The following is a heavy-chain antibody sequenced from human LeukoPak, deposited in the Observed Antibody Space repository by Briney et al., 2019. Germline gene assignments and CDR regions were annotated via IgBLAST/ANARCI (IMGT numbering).Heavy chain of an antibody. V-gene: IGHV3-9*01. Sequence: GGSLRLSCAASGFTFDDYAMHWVRQAPGKGLEWVSGISWNSGSIGYADSVKGRFTISRDNAKNSLYLQMNSLRAEDTALYYCAKDTLDYGDYYFDYWGQGTLVTVSS. CDR1: GFTFDDYA. CDR2: ISWNSGSI. J-gene: IGHJ4*02. D-gene: IGHD4-17*01. CDR3: AKDTLDYGDYYFDY.